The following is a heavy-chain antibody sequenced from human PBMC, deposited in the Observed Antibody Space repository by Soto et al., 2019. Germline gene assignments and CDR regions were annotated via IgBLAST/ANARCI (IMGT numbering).Heavy chain of an antibody. V-gene: IGHV6-1*01. CDR3: ARLIGDSWLVS. CDR2: TYYRSKWYN. D-gene: IGHD2-8*01. Sequence: SQTLSLTCAAAGDSVSTNSATWDWISQSPSRGLEWLGRTYYRSKWYNDYAVSVKGRITINPDTSNNQLSLQLDSVTPDDTAVYYCARLIGDSWLVSWGQGTLVTVSS. J-gene: IGHJ5*01. CDR1: GDSVSTNSAT.